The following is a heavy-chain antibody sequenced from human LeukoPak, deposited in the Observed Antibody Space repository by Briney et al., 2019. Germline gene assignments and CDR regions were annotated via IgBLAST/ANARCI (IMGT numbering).Heavy chain of an antibody. CDR3: ARPYSSGWDNWFDP. CDR2: ISYDGSNK. D-gene: IGHD6-19*01. J-gene: IGHJ5*02. V-gene: IGHV3-30*04. Sequence: GGSLRLSCAASGFTFSSYAMHWVRQAPGKGLEWVAVISYDGSNKYYADSVKGRFTISRDNSKNTLYLQMNSLRAEDTAVYYCARPYSSGWDNWFDPWGQGTLVTVS. CDR1: GFTFSSYA.